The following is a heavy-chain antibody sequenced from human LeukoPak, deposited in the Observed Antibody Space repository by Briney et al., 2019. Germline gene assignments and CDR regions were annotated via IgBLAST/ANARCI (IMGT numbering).Heavy chain of an antibody. Sequence: GASVKVSCKASGYTFTGYYMHWVRQAPGQGLEWMGWINPNSGGTNYAQKFQGRVTMTRDTSISTAYMELSRLRSDDTAMYYCARDRYVARYFDYWGQGTLVTVSS. J-gene: IGHJ4*02. CDR2: INPNSGGT. D-gene: IGHD3-16*01. V-gene: IGHV1-2*02. CDR3: ARDRYVARYFDY. CDR1: GYTFTGYY.